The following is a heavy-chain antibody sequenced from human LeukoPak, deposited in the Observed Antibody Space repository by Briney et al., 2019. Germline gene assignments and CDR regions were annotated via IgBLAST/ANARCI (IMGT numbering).Heavy chain of an antibody. D-gene: IGHD6-13*01. V-gene: IGHV3-30*04. Sequence: GGSLRLSCAASGFTFSNYAMHWVRQAPGKGLEWVAVISYDGSNKYYADSVKGRFTISRDNSKNTLYLQMNSLRAEDTAVYYCAKDNLAAAGSYYYYYYGMDVWGQGTTVTVSS. CDR1: GFTFSNYA. CDR3: AKDNLAAAGSYYYYYYGMDV. J-gene: IGHJ6*02. CDR2: ISYDGSNK.